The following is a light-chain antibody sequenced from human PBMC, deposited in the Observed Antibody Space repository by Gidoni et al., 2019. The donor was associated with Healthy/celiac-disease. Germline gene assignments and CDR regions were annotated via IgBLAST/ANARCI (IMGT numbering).Light chain of an antibody. CDR1: KLGDKY. J-gene: IGLJ1*01. Sequence: SYELTQPPSVSVTPGQTASITCSGDKLGDKYACWYQQKPGPSPVLVISQDSKRPSGIPERFSGSNSGNTATLTISGTQAMDEADYYFQVWDSSTAWVFLTGTKFTVL. V-gene: IGLV3-1*01. CDR2: QDS. CDR3: QVWDSSTAWV.